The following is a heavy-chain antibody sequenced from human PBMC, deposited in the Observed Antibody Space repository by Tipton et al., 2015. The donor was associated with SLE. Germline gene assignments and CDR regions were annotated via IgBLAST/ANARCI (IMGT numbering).Heavy chain of an antibody. J-gene: IGHJ4*02. CDR3: ARDPDPKSRYSGSFLDS. D-gene: IGHD1-26*01. Sequence: QVQLVQSGAEVKKPGSSVKVSCKASGGTFSSYAISWVRQAPGQGLEWMGRIIPIFGTANYAQKFQGRVTITADESTSTAYMELSSLRSEDTAVYYCARDPDPKSRYSGSFLDSWGQGSLVTVSS. V-gene: IGHV1-69*18. CDR2: IIPIFGTA. CDR1: GGTFSSYA.